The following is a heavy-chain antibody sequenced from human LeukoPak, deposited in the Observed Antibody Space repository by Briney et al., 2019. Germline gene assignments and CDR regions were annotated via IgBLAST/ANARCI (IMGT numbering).Heavy chain of an antibody. J-gene: IGHJ4*02. V-gene: IGHV3-23*01. CDR1: GFTFNKYA. CDR2: LSGSGGST. CDR3: AKSIFGVEPRGYFDY. D-gene: IGHD3-3*02. Sequence: GGSLRLSCAASGFTFNKYAMSWVRQAPGKGLEWVSALSGSGGSTYFADSVKGRFTISRDNSKNTLDLQMNSLRAEDTAVYYCAKSIFGVEPRGYFDYWGQGTLVTVSS.